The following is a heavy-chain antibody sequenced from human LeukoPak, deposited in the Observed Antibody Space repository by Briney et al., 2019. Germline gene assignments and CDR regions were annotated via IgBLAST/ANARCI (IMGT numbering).Heavy chain of an antibody. CDR2: TRNKANSYTT. Sequence: GGSLRLSCAASGFTFSDHFMDWVRQAPGKGLEWVGRTRNKANSYTTEYAASVKGRFTISRDDSKNSLYLQMNSLKTEDTAVYYCGRVDYGDYVDYWGQGTLVTVSS. CDR3: GRVDYGDYVDY. D-gene: IGHD4-17*01. J-gene: IGHJ4*02. V-gene: IGHV3-72*01. CDR1: GFTFSDHF.